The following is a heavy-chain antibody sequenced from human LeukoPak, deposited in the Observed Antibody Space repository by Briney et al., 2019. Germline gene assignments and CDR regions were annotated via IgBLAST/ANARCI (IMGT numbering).Heavy chain of an antibody. CDR2: IYYSGST. J-gene: IGHJ4*02. CDR3: ARGRGNGGYCTNGVCSRSFPGYFDY. V-gene: IGHV4-59*12. CDR1: GGSISSYY. D-gene: IGHD2-8*01. Sequence: SETLSLTCTVSGGSISSYYRSWIRQPPGKGLEWIGYIYYSGSTNYNPSLKSRVTISVDTSKNQFSLKLNSVTAADTAVYYCARGRGNGGYCTNGVCSRSFPGYFDYWGQGTLVTVSS.